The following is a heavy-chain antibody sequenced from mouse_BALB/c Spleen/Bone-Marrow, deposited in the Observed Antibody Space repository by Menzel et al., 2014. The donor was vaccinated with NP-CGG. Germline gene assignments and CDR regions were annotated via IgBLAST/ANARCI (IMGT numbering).Heavy chain of an antibody. CDR1: GFPFSSYT. J-gene: IGHJ3*01. V-gene: IGHV5-12-2*01. D-gene: IGHD4-1*01. CDR2: ITNGGGST. CDR3: ATLTGTSY. Sequence: EVKLVESGAGLVQPGGSLKLSCAASGFPFSSYTMSWVRQTPEKRLEWVAFITNGGGSTYYPDTLKGRFTISRDDAKNTLYLQMSSLKSEDTAMYYCATLTGTSYWGQGTLVTVSA.